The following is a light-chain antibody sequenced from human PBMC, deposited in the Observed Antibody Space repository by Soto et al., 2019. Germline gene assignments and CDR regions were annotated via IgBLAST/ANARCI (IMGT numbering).Light chain of an antibody. CDR3: QQYNSWPPGK. J-gene: IGKJ1*01. CDR2: DAS. CDR1: QSVSSN. V-gene: IGKV3-15*01. Sequence: EIVMTQSPATLSLSPGERATLSCRASQSVSSNLAWYQQKPGQAPRLLICDASTRATGIPARFSGSGSGTAFTLTISSLQSEDFAIYYCQQYNSWPPGKFGLGTKVEIK.